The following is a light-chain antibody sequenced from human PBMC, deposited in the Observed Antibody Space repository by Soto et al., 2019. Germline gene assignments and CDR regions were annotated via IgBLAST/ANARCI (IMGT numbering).Light chain of an antibody. CDR1: SSDVGGYNY. V-gene: IGLV2-14*01. Sequence: QSALTQPASVSGSPGQSITISCTGTSSDVGGYNYVSWYQQHPGKAPQLMIYEVSNRPSGVSNRFSGSKSGNTASLTTSGLQAEDEADYYCSTSSSTSTTWVFGGGTKVTVL. CDR2: EVS. J-gene: IGLJ3*02. CDR3: STSSSTSTTWV.